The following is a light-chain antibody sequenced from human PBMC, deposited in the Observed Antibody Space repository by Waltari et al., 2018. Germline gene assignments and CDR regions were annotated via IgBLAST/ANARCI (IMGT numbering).Light chain of an antibody. Sequence: DIVMTQSPDSLAVSLGERATINCKSSQSVLYNSNNKNSLGRYQQKPGQPPKLLIYWASTRESGVPDRFSGSGSETDFTLTINSLQAEDVAVYYCQQYYSSPPTFGQGTKVEVK. CDR1: QSVLYNSNNKNS. CDR2: WAS. J-gene: IGKJ1*01. V-gene: IGKV4-1*01. CDR3: QQYYSSPPT.